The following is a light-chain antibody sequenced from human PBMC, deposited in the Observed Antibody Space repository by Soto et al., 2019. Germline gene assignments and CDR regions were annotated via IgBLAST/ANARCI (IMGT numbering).Light chain of an antibody. CDR2: QVT. CDR1: GSDIATFNY. CDR3: NSYSSTSFYV. V-gene: IGLV2-14*01. J-gene: IGLJ1*01. Sequence: QSVLAQPASMSGSPGQSITTSCTGSGSDIATFNYVSWYQQYPGKAPKLLIYQVTSRASGVSHRFSGSKSGNTAALTISGLQPEDEAEYYCNSYSSTSFYVFXTGTKVTVL.